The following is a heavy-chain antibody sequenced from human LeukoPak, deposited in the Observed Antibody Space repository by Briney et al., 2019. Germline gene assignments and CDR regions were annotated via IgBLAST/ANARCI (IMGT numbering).Heavy chain of an antibody. J-gene: IGHJ4*02. CDR1: GFTFTAYL. Sequence: GGSLRLSCAASGFTFTAYLIHWVRQAPGRGLEWVAVMSSDGNAMFYADSVKGRFTISRDNSKNTLYLQMNSLRAEDTAVYYCVRESEYYFDHSASFDYWGQGTLVTVSS. D-gene: IGHD3-22*01. CDR3: VRESEYYFDHSASFDY. V-gene: IGHV3-30-3*01. CDR2: MSSDGNAM.